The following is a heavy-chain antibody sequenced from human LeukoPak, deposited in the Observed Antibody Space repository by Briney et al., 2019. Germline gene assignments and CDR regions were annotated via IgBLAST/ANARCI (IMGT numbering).Heavy chain of an antibody. J-gene: IGHJ4*02. V-gene: IGHV4-34*01. CDR3: ARAGKRLDNY. CDR2: INHSGST. CDR1: GGSFSGYY. Sequence: SETLSLTCAVYGGSFSGYYWSWIRQPPGKGLEWIGEINHSGSTNYNPSLKSRVTISVDTSKNQFSLKLSSVTAADTAVYYCARAGKRLDNYWGQGTLVTVSS. D-gene: IGHD3-9*01.